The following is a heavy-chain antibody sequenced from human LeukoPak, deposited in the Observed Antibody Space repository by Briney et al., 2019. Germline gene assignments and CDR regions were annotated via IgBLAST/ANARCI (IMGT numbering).Heavy chain of an antibody. D-gene: IGHD3-10*01. CDR3: ASAGTSESYSRVDY. Sequence: GGSLRLSCAASGFPFSRYWMTWVRQAPGKGLEWVANIKQDGSEKYYVDSVKGRFAISRDNAKSSLYLQMNSLRAEDTAVYYCASAGTSESYSRVDYWGQGTLVTVSS. CDR1: GFPFSRYW. J-gene: IGHJ4*02. V-gene: IGHV3-7*01. CDR2: IKQDGSEK.